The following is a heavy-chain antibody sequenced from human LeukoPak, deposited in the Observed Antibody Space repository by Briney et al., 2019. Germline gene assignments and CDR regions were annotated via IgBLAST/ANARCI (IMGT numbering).Heavy chain of an antibody. Sequence: PSETLSLTCLLSSGSVSSYYWTWIRQPPGKGLEWIGYIYHTGSNNDSPSLKSRVTMYVDTSKNQLSLKLSSVTAADTAMYYCARAGYTNSWYAVDIWGQGTMVTVSS. CDR3: ARAGYTNSWYAVDI. CDR2: IYHTGSN. CDR1: SGSVSSYY. J-gene: IGHJ3*02. D-gene: IGHD6-13*01. V-gene: IGHV4-59*08.